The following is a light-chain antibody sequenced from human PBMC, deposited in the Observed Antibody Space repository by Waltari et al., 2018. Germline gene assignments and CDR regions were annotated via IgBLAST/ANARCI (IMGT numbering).Light chain of an antibody. J-gene: IGLJ1*01. V-gene: IGLV2-14*01. Sequence: QSALTQPASVSASPGQSITISCTGTSSDVGGGYNYVSWYQQHPGKAPKLLIYDVSKRPSAVSNRFSGSKSGNTASLTISGLHAEDEADYYCSSYTSSSTSKYVFGTGTKVTVL. CDR1: SSDVGGGYNY. CDR3: SSYTSSSTSKYV. CDR2: DVS.